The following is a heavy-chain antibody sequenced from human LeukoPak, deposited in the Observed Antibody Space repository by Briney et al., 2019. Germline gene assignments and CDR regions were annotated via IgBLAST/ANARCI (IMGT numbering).Heavy chain of an antibody. CDR2: ISSSGGST. D-gene: IGHD3-22*01. Sequence: GGSLRLSCAASGFTFSSYAMSWVRQAPGKGLEWVSAISSSGGSTYYADSVKGRFTISRDNSKNTLYLQMNSLRAEDTAVYYCAKGYDSSGYPPFDYWGQGTLVTVSS. CDR3: AKGYDSSGYPPFDY. CDR1: GFTFSSYA. J-gene: IGHJ4*02. V-gene: IGHV3-23*01.